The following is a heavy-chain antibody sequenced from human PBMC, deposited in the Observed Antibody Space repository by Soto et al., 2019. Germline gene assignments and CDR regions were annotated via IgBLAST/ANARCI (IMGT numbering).Heavy chain of an antibody. Sequence: SETLSLTCTVSGGSISSYYWSWIRQPPGKGLVWIGYIYSSGSTNYNPSLKCRVTMSLDTSKNQVSLNVTSVTAADTAVYYCAATPRYWGQGRLVTVSS. V-gene: IGHV4-59*01. CDR3: AATPRY. D-gene: IGHD1-26*01. CDR1: GGSISSYY. J-gene: IGHJ4*02. CDR2: IYSSGST.